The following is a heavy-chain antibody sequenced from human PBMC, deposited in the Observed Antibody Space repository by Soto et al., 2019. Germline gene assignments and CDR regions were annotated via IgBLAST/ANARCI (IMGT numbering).Heavy chain of an antibody. V-gene: IGHV3-33*01. D-gene: IGHD1-26*01. CDR1: GFTFSSYG. CDR3: AREGAAFGGSYYLDY. Sequence: QVQLVESGGGVVQPGRSLRLSCAASGFTFSSYGMHWVRQAPGKGLEWVAVIWYDGSNKYYADSVKGRFTISKDNSKNTLYLQMNSLRAEDTAVYYCAREGAAFGGSYYLDYWGQGTLVTVSS. J-gene: IGHJ4*02. CDR2: IWYDGSNK.